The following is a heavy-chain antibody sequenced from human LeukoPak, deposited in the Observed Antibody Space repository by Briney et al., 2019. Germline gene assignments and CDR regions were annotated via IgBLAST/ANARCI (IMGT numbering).Heavy chain of an antibody. V-gene: IGHV3-23*01. Sequence: GVPLRLSCAACGCTCSSCAMSWVRQAPGKGVEWGSGISLSGGLTYYGDSVKGRFTISRDSSKNTLYLQMNSLRAEDTAVYYCVRDSWERWWETLYSFDYWGPGNLVSVS. D-gene: IGHD1-1*01. J-gene: IGHJ4*01. CDR3: VRDSWERWWETLYSFDY. CDR1: GCTCSSCA. CDR2: ISLSGGLT.